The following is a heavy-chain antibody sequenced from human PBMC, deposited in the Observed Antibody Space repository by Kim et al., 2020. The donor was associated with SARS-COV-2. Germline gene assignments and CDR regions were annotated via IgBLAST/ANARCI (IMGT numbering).Heavy chain of an antibody. Sequence: SETLSLTCTVSGGSISSSSYYWGWIRQPPGKGLEWIGSIYYSGSTYYNPYLKSRVTISVETSKNQFSLKLSSVTAADTAVYYCARDKGKDCYNYGLNDGFDMWGQGTMVTVSS. CDR1: GGSISSSSYY. V-gene: IGHV4-39*07. J-gene: IGHJ3*02. CDR3: ARDKGKDCYNYGLNDGFDM. D-gene: IGHD5-12*01. CDR2: IYYSGST.